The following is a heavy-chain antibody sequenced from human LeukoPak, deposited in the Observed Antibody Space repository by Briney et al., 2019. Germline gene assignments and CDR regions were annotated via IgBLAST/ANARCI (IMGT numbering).Heavy chain of an antibody. D-gene: IGHD3-9*01. CDR3: ARSRVLRYFDWSFDY. V-gene: IGHV4-61*02. J-gene: IGHJ4*02. Sequence: SETLSLTCTVSGGSISSGSYYWSWIRQPAGKGLEWIGRIYTSGSTNYNPSLKSRVTISVDTSKNQFSLKLSSVTAADTAVYYCARSRVLRYFDWSFDYWGQETLVTVSS. CDR1: GGSISSGSYY. CDR2: IYTSGST.